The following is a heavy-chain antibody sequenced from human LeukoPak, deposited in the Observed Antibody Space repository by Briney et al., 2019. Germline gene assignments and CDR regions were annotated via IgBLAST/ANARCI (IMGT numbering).Heavy chain of an antibody. Sequence: GGSLRLSCAASGFTFDDYGMSWVRQAPGKGLEWVSGINWNGGSTGYADSVKGRFTISRDNAKNSLYLQMNSLRAEDTALCHCARQYYYDSSGYYYFDYWGQGTLVTVSS. CDR2: INWNGGST. J-gene: IGHJ4*02. D-gene: IGHD3-22*01. CDR1: GFTFDDYG. CDR3: ARQYYYDSSGYYYFDY. V-gene: IGHV3-20*01.